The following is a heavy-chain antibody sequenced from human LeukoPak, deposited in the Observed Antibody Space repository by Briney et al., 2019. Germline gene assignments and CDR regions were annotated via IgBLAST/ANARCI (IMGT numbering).Heavy chain of an antibody. J-gene: IGHJ4*02. CDR2: IYYSGST. V-gene: IGHV4-39*07. Sequence: SETLSLTCSVSGASTSNSSYYWGWIRQPPGKGLEWIRSIYYSGSTYYNPSLNSRVTISSGTSKDQFSLKLNSVTAADTAVYYCARNSRTYGDYDFWGQGTLVTVSS. CDR1: GASTSNSSYY. CDR3: ARNSRTYGDYDF. D-gene: IGHD4-17*01.